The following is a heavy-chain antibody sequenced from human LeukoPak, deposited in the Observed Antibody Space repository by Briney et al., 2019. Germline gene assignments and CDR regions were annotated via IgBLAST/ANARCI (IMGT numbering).Heavy chain of an antibody. Sequence: GGSLRLSCAASGFTVSSNYMSWVRQAPGKGLEWVSVIYSGGSTYYADSVKGRFTISRHNSKNTLYLQMNSLRAEDTAVYYCAMRLDYYDSGGYDYWGQGTLVTVSS. CDR2: IYSGGST. CDR3: AMRLDYYDSGGYDY. J-gene: IGHJ4*02. CDR1: GFTVSSNY. V-gene: IGHV3-53*04. D-gene: IGHD3-22*01.